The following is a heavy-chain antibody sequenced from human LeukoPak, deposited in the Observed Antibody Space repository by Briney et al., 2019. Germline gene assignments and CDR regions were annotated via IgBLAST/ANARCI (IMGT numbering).Heavy chain of an antibody. CDR1: EFTFSNFV. CDR3: AKEWSIVGATDYFDY. V-gene: IGHV3-23*01. CDR2: IGGSGGST. Sequence: LPGGSLRLSCAGSEFTFSNFVMSWVRQAPGKGLEWFSSIGGSGGSTYYADSVKGRFTISRDNPKNTLYLQMNSLRVEDTAIYYCAKEWSIVGATDYFDYWGQGTLVTVSS. J-gene: IGHJ4*02. D-gene: IGHD1-26*01.